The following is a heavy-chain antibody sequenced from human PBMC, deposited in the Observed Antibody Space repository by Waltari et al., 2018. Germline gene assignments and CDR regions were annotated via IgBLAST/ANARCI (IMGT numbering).Heavy chain of an antibody. J-gene: IGHJ6*02. CDR2: INHSGST. Sequence: QVQLQQWGAGLLKPSETLSLTCAVYGGSFSGYYWSWIRQPPGKGLEWIGEINHSGSTNYNPSLKSRVTISVDTSKNQFSLKLSSVTAADTAVYYCARFTNSSSFYYYYGMDVWGQGTTVTVSS. CDR3: ARFTNSSSFYYYYGMDV. CDR1: GGSFSGYY. D-gene: IGHD6-6*01. V-gene: IGHV4-34*01.